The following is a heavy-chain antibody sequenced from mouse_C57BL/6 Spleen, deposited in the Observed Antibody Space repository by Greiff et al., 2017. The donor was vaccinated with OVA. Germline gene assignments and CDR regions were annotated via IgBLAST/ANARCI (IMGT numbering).Heavy chain of an antibody. Sequence: QVQLQQSGPELVKPGASVKISCKASGYAFSSSWMNWVKQRPGKGLEWIGRIYPGDGDTNYNGKFKGKATLTADKSSSTAYMQLSSLTSEDSAVYVCAWESPFACWGQGTLVTVSA. CDR1: GYAFSSSW. J-gene: IGHJ3*01. CDR2: IYPGDGDT. V-gene: IGHV1-82*01. D-gene: IGHD4-1*01. CDR3: AWESPFAC.